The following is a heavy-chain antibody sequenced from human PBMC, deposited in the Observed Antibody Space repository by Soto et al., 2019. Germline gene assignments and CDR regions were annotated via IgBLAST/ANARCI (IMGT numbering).Heavy chain of an antibody. Sequence: SETLSLTCTVSGGSISSGGYYWSWIRQHPGKGLEWIGYIYYSGSTYYNPSLKSRVTISVDTSKNQFSLKLSSVTAADTAVYYCARGQYSSSSHPYYYYYMDVWGKGTTVTVSS. D-gene: IGHD6-6*01. V-gene: IGHV4-31*03. CDR3: ARGQYSSSSHPYYYYYMDV. CDR2: IYYSGST. CDR1: GGSISSGGYY. J-gene: IGHJ6*03.